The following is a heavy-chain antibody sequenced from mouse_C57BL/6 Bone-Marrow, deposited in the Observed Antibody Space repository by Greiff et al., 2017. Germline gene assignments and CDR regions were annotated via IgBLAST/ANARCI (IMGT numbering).Heavy chain of an antibody. Sequence: EVKVVESGGGLVQPKGSLKLSCAASGFSFNTYAMNWVRQAPGKGLEWVARIRSKSNNYATYYADSVKDRFTISRDDSESMLYLQMNNLKTEDTAMYYCVRHASPYYFDYWGQGTTLTVSS. CDR3: VRHASPYYFDY. D-gene: IGHD6-1*01. J-gene: IGHJ2*01. V-gene: IGHV10-1*01. CDR2: IRSKSNNYAT. CDR1: GFSFNTYA.